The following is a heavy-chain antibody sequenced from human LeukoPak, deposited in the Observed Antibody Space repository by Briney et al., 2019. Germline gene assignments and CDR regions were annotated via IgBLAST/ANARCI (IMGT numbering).Heavy chain of an antibody. V-gene: IGHV1-46*01. CDR2: INPSGGST. CDR1: GYTFTSYY. D-gene: IGHD6-19*01. Sequence: GASVKVSCKASGYTFTSYYMHWVREAPGQGREWMGIINPSGGSTSYAQKFQGRVTMTRDTSTSTVYMELSSLRSEDTAVYYCARDSAVAGTPQRYFQHWGQGTLVTVSS. CDR3: ARDSAVAGTPQRYFQH. J-gene: IGHJ1*01.